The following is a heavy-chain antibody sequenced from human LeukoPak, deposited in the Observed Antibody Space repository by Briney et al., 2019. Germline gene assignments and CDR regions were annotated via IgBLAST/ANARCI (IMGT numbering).Heavy chain of an antibody. CDR2: SYYSGST. V-gene: IGHV4-31*03. D-gene: IGHD2-2*01. J-gene: IGHJ4*02. CDR1: GGSISSGGYY. Sequence: SETLSLTCTVSGGSISSGGYYWSWIRQHPGKGLEWIGYSYYSGSTYYNPSLKSRVTISVDTSKNQFSLKLSSVTAADTAVYYCARGSDQRPYYFDYWGQGTLVTVSS. CDR3: ARGSDQRPYYFDY.